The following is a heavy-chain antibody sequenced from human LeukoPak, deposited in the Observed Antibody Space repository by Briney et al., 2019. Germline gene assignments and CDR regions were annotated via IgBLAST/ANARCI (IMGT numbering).Heavy chain of an antibody. CDR2: ISWNSGTI. CDR3: ARGIRIAAANFDY. CDR1: GFTFDDYA. Sequence: GRSLRLSCAASGFTFDDYAMHWVRQAPGKGLEWVSGISWNSGTIGYADSVKGRFTISRDNAKNSLYLQMNSLRAEDTAVYCCARGIRIAAANFDYWGQGTLVTVSS. J-gene: IGHJ4*02. D-gene: IGHD6-13*01. V-gene: IGHV3-9*01.